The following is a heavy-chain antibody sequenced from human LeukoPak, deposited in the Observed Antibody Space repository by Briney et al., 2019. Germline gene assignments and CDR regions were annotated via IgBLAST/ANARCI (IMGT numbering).Heavy chain of an antibody. CDR3: ARDLWSGYYTED. CDR1: RTIFSTYA. J-gene: IGHJ4*02. Sequence: GRSLRLSCEFSRTIFSTYAMNWVRQAPGKGLEWISYISGSSSGSTSITQYADSVKGRFTISRDNAKNSLHLQMDSLSAEDTAVYYCARDLWSGYYTEDWGQGALVIVSS. V-gene: IGHV3-48*04. D-gene: IGHD3-3*01. CDR2: ISGSSSGSTSIT.